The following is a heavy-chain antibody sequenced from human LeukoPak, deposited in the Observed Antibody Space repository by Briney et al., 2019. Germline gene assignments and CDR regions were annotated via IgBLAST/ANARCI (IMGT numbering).Heavy chain of an antibody. CDR3: AREMNYGDYFDY. V-gene: IGHV3-33*08. CDR1: GFTVSDVH. D-gene: IGHD4-17*01. Sequence: VQPGGSLRLSCAVSGFTVSDVHMSWVRQAPGKGLEWVAVIWYDGSKKDYADSVKGRFTISRDNSKNTLYLQMNSLRAEDTAVYYCAREMNYGDYFDYWGQGTLVTVSS. CDR2: IWYDGSKK. J-gene: IGHJ4*02.